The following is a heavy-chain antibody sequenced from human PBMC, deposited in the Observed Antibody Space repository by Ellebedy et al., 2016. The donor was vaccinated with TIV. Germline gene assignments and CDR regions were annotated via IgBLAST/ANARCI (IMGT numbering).Heavy chain of an antibody. D-gene: IGHD3-10*01. V-gene: IGHV1-18*01. CDR3: ARDEAREPWFGELSFIDY. CDR1: GYTFTSYG. Sequence: ASVKVSXXASGYTFTSYGISWVRQAPGQGLEWMGWISAYNGNTNYAQKLQGRVTMTTDTSTSTAYMELRSLRSDDTAVYYCARDEAREPWFGELSFIDYWGQGTLVTVSS. CDR2: ISAYNGNT. J-gene: IGHJ4*02.